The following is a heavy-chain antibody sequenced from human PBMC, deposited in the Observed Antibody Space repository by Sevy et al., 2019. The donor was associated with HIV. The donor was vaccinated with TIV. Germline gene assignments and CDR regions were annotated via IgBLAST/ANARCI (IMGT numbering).Heavy chain of an antibody. D-gene: IGHD3-10*01. Sequence: SETLSLTCAVYVGSFSGYYWSWIRQPPGKGLEWIGEINHSGSTNYNPSLKSRVTISVDTSKNQFSLKLSSVTAADTAVYYCARGIGRLNYYGSGSLLDYFDYWGQGTLVTVSS. V-gene: IGHV4-34*01. CDR2: INHSGST. J-gene: IGHJ4*02. CDR1: VGSFSGYY. CDR3: ARGIGRLNYYGSGSLLDYFDY.